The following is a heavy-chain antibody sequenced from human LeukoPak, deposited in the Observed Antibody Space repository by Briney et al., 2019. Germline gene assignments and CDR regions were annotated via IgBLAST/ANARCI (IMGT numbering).Heavy chain of an antibody. CDR1: GFTFSSYG. J-gene: IGHJ6*04. Sequence: GGSLRLSCAASGFTFSSYGMIWVRQAPGKGLEWVSAISGSGGSTYYADSVKGRFTISRDNAKNSLYLQMNSLRAEDTAVYYCAELGITMIGGVWGKGTTVTISS. V-gene: IGHV3-23*01. D-gene: IGHD3-10*02. CDR2: ISGSGGST. CDR3: AELGITMIGGV.